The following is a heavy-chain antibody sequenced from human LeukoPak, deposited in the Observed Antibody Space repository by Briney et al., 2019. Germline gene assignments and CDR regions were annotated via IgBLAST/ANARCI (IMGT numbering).Heavy chain of an antibody. CDR1: GGSISSYY. V-gene: IGHV4-59*08. Sequence: SETLSLTCTVSGGSISSYYWSWIRQPPGKGLEWIGYISYSGSTDSNPSLKSRVTISLDTSKNQFSLKLSSVTAADTAVYYCAGHHPRNTVDFWGQGTLVTVSS. D-gene: IGHD2/OR15-2a*01. CDR2: ISYSGST. CDR3: AGHHPRNTVDF. J-gene: IGHJ4*02.